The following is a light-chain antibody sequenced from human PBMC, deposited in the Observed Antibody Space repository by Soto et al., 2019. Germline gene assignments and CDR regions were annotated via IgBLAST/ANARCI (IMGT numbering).Light chain of an antibody. J-gene: IGKJ1*01. V-gene: IGKV3-20*01. CDR2: GAS. CDR1: QTIRSNY. CDR3: QQYGSSPWT. Sequence: ETVLTQSPGTLSLSPGERATLSCRASQTIRSNYLAWYRQTPGQAPRLLIYGASNRATGIADRFSGSGSGTDFTLIISRLEPGDFALYYCQQYGSSPWTFGQGTKVEIK.